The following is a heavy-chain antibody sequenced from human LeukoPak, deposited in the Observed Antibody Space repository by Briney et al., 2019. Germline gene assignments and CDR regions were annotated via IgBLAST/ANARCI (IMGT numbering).Heavy chain of an antibody. CDR3: ARVPVAGARRHDAFDI. CDR2: ISNNTPYI. D-gene: IGHD6-19*01. V-gene: IGHV3-21*01. Sequence: GGSLRLSCAASGLTFSNYSMNWVRQAPGKGLEWVSSISNNTPYIYYADSADSVKGRFTISRDNAKNSLYLQMNSLRAEDTAVYYCARVPVAGARRHDAFDIWGQGTMVIVSS. CDR1: GLTFSNYS. J-gene: IGHJ3*02.